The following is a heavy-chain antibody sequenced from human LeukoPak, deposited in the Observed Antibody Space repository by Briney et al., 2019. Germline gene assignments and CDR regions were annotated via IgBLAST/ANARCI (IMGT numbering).Heavy chain of an antibody. J-gene: IGHJ1*01. CDR2: MSYDGSHK. CDR3: AKDSITMVRGVIPAEYFQH. V-gene: IGHV3-30*18. D-gene: IGHD3-10*01. Sequence: GGSLRLSCAASGFTFSNYGMHWVRQAPTKGLEWVAVMSYDGSHKSYADSVKGRFTISRDNSKNTLYLQMNSLRAEDTAVYYCAKDSITMVRGVIPAEYFQHWGQGTLVTVSS. CDR1: GFTFSNYG.